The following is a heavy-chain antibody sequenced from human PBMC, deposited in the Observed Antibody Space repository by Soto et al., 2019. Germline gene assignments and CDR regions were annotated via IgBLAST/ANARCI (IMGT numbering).Heavy chain of an antibody. CDR3: AEDIAEVVYYYGLDV. J-gene: IGHJ6*02. V-gene: IGHV3-30*18. D-gene: IGHD6-13*01. Sequence: QVQLVESGGGVVQPGKSLRLSCAASGFTFSSYGMHWVRQSPGKGLEWVGLISYDGNNKFYADSVKGRFTISRDNSKNTSFLQMNSLRAEDTALYYCAEDIAEVVYYYGLDVWGQGTTVTVSS. CDR1: GFTFSSYG. CDR2: ISYDGNNK.